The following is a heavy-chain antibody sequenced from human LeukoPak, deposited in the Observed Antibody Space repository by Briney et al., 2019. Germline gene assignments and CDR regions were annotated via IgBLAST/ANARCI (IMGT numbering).Heavy chain of an antibody. CDR2: FDPEDGET. D-gene: IGHD4-17*01. CDR1: GYTLTELS. J-gene: IGHJ4*02. V-gene: IGHV1-24*01. CDR3: ATDRYYGDYFDY. Sequence: ASVKVSCKVSGYTLTELSMHWVRQAPRKGLEWMGGFDPEDGETIYAQKFQGRVTMTEDTSTDTAYMELSSLRSEDTAVYYCATDRYYGDYFDYWGQGTLVTVSS.